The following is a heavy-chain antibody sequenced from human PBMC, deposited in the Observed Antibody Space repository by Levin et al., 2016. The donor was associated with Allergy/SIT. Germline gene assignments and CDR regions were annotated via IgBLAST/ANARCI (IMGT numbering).Heavy chain of an antibody. CDR3: ARSGGGGSYYYFDY. Sequence: SETLSLTCTVSGGSISSYYWSWIRQPPGKGLEWIGYMYYSGSTNYNPSLKSRVTISVDTSKNQFSLKLSSVTAADTAVYYCARSGGGGSYYYFDYWGQGTLVTVSS. J-gene: IGHJ4*02. V-gene: IGHV4-59*01. CDR2: MYYSGST. CDR1: GGSISSYY. D-gene: IGHD2-15*01.